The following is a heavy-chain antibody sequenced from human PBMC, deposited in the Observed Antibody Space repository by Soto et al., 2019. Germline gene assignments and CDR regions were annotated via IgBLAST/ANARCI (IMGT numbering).Heavy chain of an antibody. CDR1: GFTFSSYA. J-gene: IGHJ1*01. CDR2: ISYDGSNK. D-gene: IGHD2-15*01. CDR3: ARGSYCSGGSCYLSEYFQH. V-gene: IGHV3-30-3*01. Sequence: VQLVESGGGVVQPGRSLRLSCAASGFTFSSYAMHWVRQAPGKGLEWVAVISYDGSNKYYADSVKGRFTISRDNSKNTLYLQMNSLRAEDTAVYYCARGSYCSGGSCYLSEYFQHWGQGTLVTVSS.